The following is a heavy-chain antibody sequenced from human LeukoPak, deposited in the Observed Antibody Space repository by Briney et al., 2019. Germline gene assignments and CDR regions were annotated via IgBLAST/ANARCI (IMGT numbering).Heavy chain of an antibody. Sequence: GGSLRLSCAASGFTFNNYAMSWVRQAPGKGLEWVSAISGSGGSTYYADPLKGRFTISRDNSKNMLYLQMNSLRAEDTALYYCAKDGIGGIYYDSSGYFDNWGQGTLVTVSS. CDR1: GFTFNNYA. CDR3: AKDGIGGIYYDSSGYFDN. D-gene: IGHD3-22*01. V-gene: IGHV3-23*01. CDR2: ISGSGGST. J-gene: IGHJ4*02.